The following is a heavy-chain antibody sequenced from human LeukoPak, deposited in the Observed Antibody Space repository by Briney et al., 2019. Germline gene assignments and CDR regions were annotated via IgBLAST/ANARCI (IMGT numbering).Heavy chain of an antibody. V-gene: IGHV1-3*01. Sequence: ASVTVSCKASGYIFTKYVVHWVRQAPGQKPEWMGGIKAGNGDTKYSQNFQDRLTITRDTYASTVYMELSSLTSEDTALYYCARDDCGDTCYPGGYWGQGTLVTVSS. J-gene: IGHJ4*02. CDR3: ARDDCGDTCYPGGY. CDR2: IKAGNGDT. CDR1: GYIFTKYV. D-gene: IGHD2-21*01.